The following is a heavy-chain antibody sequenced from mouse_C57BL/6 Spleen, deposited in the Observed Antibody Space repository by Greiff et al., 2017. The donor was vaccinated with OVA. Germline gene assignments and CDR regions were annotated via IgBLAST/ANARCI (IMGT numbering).Heavy chain of an antibody. D-gene: IGHD1-1*01. CDR3: ARAGRNYYGSSYGWYFDV. Sequence: EVQLQQSGPELVKPGASVKISCKASGYSFTGYYMHWVKQSSEKSLEWIGEINPSTGGTSYNQKFKGKATLTVDKSSSTAYMQLKSLTSEDSAVYYCARAGRNYYGSSYGWYFDVWGTGTTVTVSS. CDR2: INPSTGGT. J-gene: IGHJ1*03. V-gene: IGHV1-43*01. CDR1: GYSFTGYY.